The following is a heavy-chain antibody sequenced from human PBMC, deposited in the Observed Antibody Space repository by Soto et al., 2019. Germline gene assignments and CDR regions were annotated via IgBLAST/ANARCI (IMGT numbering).Heavy chain of an antibody. V-gene: IGHV3-30-3*01. J-gene: IGHJ4*02. CDR1: GFTFSSYA. Sequence: QVQLVESGGGVVQPGRSLRLSCAASGFTFSSYAMHWVRQAPGKDLDWVAVISYDGSIKQYADSVKGRLTISRDNSQNTLYLQMNSLRVEDTAVYYCARETVTDYYFDYWGQGTLVTVFS. CDR3: ARETVTDYYFDY. CDR2: ISYDGSIK. D-gene: IGHD4-17*01.